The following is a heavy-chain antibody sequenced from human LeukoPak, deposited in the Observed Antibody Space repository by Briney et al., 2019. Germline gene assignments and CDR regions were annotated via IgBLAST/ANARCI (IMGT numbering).Heavy chain of an antibody. V-gene: IGHV1-2*02. Sequence: APVKVSCKASGYTFTGYYMHWVRQAPGQGLEWMGGINPNSGGTNYAQKFQGRVTMTRDTSISTAYMELSRLRSDDTAVYYCARDPGGVVGATKGIDAFDIWGQGTMVTVSS. CDR1: GYTFTGYY. D-gene: IGHD1-26*01. CDR2: INPNSGGT. J-gene: IGHJ3*02. CDR3: ARDPGGVVGATKGIDAFDI.